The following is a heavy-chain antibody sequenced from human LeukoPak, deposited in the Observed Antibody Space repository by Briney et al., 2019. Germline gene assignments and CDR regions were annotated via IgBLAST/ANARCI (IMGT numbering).Heavy chain of an antibody. CDR3: ARDKYDILGYYYYMDV. Sequence: ASVKVSCKASGYTFTGYYMHWVRQAPGQGLEWMGWINPNSGGTNYAQKFQGRVTMTRDTSISTAYMELSRLRSDDTAVYYCARDKYDILGYYYYMDVRGKGTTVTVSS. V-gene: IGHV1-2*02. CDR2: INPNSGGT. CDR1: GYTFTGYY. D-gene: IGHD3-9*01. J-gene: IGHJ6*03.